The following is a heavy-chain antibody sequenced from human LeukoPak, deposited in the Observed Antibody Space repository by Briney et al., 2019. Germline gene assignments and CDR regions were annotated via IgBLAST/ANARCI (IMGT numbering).Heavy chain of an antibody. J-gene: IGHJ6*03. CDR2: INHSGST. Sequence: PSETLSLTCAVYGGSFSGYYWSWIRQPPGKGLEWIGEINHSGSTNYIPSLKSRVTISVDTSKNQFSLKLSSVTAADTAVYYCARGFSHYYYYYYMDVWGKGTTVTVSS. D-gene: IGHD2/OR15-2a*01. V-gene: IGHV4-34*01. CDR1: GGSFSGYY. CDR3: ARGFSHYYYYYYMDV.